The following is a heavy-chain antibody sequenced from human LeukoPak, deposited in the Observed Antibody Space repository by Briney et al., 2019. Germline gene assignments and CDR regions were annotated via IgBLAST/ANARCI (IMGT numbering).Heavy chain of an antibody. CDR2: MNPNSGNT. J-gene: IGHJ4*02. D-gene: IGHD2-2*01. CDR1: GYTFTSYD. CDR3: ARGLKGYCSSTSCPYRNDY. V-gene: IGHV1-8*03. Sequence: ASVKVSCKASGYTFTSYDINWVRQATGQGLEWMGWMNPNSGNTGYAQKFQGRVTITRNTSISTAYMELSSLRSEDTAVYYCARGLKGYCSSTSCPYRNDYWGQGTLVTVSS.